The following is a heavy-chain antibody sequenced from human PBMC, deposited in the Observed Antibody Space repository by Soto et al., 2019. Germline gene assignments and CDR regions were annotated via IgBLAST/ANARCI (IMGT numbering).Heavy chain of an antibody. V-gene: IGHV3-30*18. CDR2: ISYDGRNT. Sequence: QVQLVESGGGVVQPGRSLRLSCAASGFTFSSYGMFWVRQAPGKGLEWVTLISYDGRNTYYADSVKGRFTISRDNSKNTLYLQMNSLRAEDTAVYYCAKGSYSGIYSDFDYWGQGTLVTVSS. CDR1: GFTFSSYG. D-gene: IGHD1-26*01. CDR3: AKGSYSGIYSDFDY. J-gene: IGHJ4*02.